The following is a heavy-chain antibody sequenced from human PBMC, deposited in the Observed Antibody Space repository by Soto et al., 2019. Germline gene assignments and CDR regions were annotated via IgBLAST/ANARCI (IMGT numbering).Heavy chain of an antibody. Sequence: LKISCKGSGYSFTTYWIGWVRQMPGKGLEWMGIIYPGDSDTRYSPSFQGQVTISADKSISTAYLQWSSLEASDTAMYYCTRQRGSGRFDAFDIWGRGTMVTVSS. CDR1: GYSFTTYW. J-gene: IGHJ3*02. V-gene: IGHV5-51*01. CDR2: IYPGDSDT. D-gene: IGHD6-19*01. CDR3: TRQRGSGRFDAFDI.